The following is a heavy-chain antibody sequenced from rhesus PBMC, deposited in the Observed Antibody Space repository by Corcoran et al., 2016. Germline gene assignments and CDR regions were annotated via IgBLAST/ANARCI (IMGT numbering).Heavy chain of an antibody. CDR2: IYGSGGGT. J-gene: IGHJ4*01. Sequence: QVQLQESGPGLVKPSETLSLTCAVSGGSISDDYYWSWIHQPPGKGLEWIGYIYGSGGGTNYNPSLKCRVTISIDPSKNQFSLKLSSVTAADTAVYYCAREGAGTALFFDWGQGVLVTVSS. D-gene: IGHD1-20*01. CDR1: GGSISDDYY. CDR3: AREGAGTALFFD. V-gene: IGHV4-106*01.